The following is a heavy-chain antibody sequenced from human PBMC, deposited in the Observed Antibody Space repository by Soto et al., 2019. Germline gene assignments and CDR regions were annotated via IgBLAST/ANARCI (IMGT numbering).Heavy chain of an antibody. D-gene: IGHD3-22*01. CDR2: ISGSGGST. Sequence: GGSLRLSCAASGFTFSSYAMSWVRQAPGKGLKWVSAISGSGGSTYYADSVKGRFTISRDNSKNTLYLQMNSLRAEDTAVYYCAKSLSIVVVITTESHYGMDVWGQGTTVTVSS. J-gene: IGHJ6*02. CDR1: GFTFSSYA. CDR3: AKSLSIVVVITTESHYGMDV. V-gene: IGHV3-23*01.